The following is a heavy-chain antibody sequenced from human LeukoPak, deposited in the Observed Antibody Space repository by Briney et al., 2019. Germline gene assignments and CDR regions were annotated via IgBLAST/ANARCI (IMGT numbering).Heavy chain of an antibody. Sequence: GGSLRLSCAASGFTFSSYAMSWVRQAPGKGLEWVSAISGSGGSTYYADSVKGRFTISRDNSKNTLYLQMNSLRAEDTAVYYCAKGPGSCSSTSCYISPLGYYYYYMDVWGKGTTVTVSS. CDR2: ISGSGGST. CDR3: AKGPGSCSSTSCYISPLGYYYYYMDV. D-gene: IGHD2-2*02. J-gene: IGHJ6*03. V-gene: IGHV3-23*01. CDR1: GFTFSSYA.